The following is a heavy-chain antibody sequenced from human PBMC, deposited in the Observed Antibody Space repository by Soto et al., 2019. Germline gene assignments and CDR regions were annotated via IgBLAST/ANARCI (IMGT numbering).Heavy chain of an antibody. D-gene: IGHD3-10*01. CDR2: IWYDGSNK. V-gene: IGHV3-33*01. J-gene: IGHJ4*02. CDR3: ARDGRYYYGSGSWDY. CDR1: GFTFSSYG. Sequence: QVQLVESGGGVVQPGRSLRLSCAASGFTFSSYGMHWVRQAPGKGLEWVAVIWYDGSNKYYADSVKGRFTIYRDNSKNTLYLQMNSLRDEDTAVYYCARDGRYYYGSGSWDYWGQGPLVTVSS.